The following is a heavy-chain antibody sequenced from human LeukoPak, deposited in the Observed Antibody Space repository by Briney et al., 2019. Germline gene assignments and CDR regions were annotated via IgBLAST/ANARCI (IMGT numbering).Heavy chain of an antibody. D-gene: IGHD3-22*01. CDR2: IYYSGST. Sequence: SETLSLTCTVSGGSISSSSYYWGWIRQPPGKGLEWIGYIYYSGSTYYNPSLKSRVTISVDTSKNQFSLKLSSVTAADTAVYYCARDTHYYDSSGYYFDYWGQGTLVTVSS. V-gene: IGHV4-30-4*08. CDR1: GGSISSSSYY. CDR3: ARDTHYYDSSGYYFDY. J-gene: IGHJ4*02.